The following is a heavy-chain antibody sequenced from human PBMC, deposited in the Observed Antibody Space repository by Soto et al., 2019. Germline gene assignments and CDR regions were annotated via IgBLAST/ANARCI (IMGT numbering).Heavy chain of an antibody. CDR2: IDAANGNT. CDR3: ATEGDQSGSGTSNSSLDN. D-gene: IGHD3-10*01. Sequence: QVQLVQSGAEVKKPGAPVKVSCKASGYNFIAYAIHWVRQAPGQGLEWMGRIDAANGNTRYCQRFEGRVSITGASSANTVYVEVCSLSLGGPAMSYCATEGDQSGSGTSNSSLDNWGQGTLVTVSS. V-gene: IGHV1-3*01. CDR1: GYNFIAYA. J-gene: IGHJ1*01.